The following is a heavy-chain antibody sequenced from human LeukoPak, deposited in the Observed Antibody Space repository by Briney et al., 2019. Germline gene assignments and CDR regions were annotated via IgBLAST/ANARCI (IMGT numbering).Heavy chain of an antibody. Sequence: ASVKVSCEASVYTFTSYYMHWVRQAPGQGLEWMGIINPSGGSTSYAQKFQGRVTMTRDTSTSTVYMELSSLSSEDTAVYYCARGGRERYSSGWTDAFDIWSQGTMVTVSS. CDR1: VYTFTSYY. J-gene: IGHJ3*02. CDR2: INPSGGST. D-gene: IGHD6-19*01. CDR3: ARGGRERYSSGWTDAFDI. V-gene: IGHV1-46*01.